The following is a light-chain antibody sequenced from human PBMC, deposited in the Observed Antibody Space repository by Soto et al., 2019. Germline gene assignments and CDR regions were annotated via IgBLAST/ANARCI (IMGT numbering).Light chain of an antibody. V-gene: IGLV1-44*01. CDR2: NNN. J-gene: IGLJ1*01. CDR1: SSNIGSNN. CDR3: ATWDDSLNRYV. Sequence: QPVLTQPPSASGTPGQRVTISCSGSSSNIGSNNINWYQQLPGTAPKLLIYNNNQRPSGVPDRFSGSKSGTSASLAISGLQSEDEADYYCATWDDSLNRYVFGTGTQLTVL.